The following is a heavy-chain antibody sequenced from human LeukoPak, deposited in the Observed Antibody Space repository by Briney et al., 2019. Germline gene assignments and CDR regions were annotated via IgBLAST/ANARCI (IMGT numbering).Heavy chain of an antibody. CDR2: IGYDGSNK. J-gene: IGHJ5*02. CDR3: ARDGTVTAGPFDP. D-gene: IGHD4-17*01. V-gene: IGHV3-30-3*01. Sequence: GGSLRLSCSASGFTFNSYPVHWLRQAPGKGLEWVEFIGYDGSNKYYADSVKGGFTSSRDNSKHTLYLQMNSLTAEDTAVYYCARDGTVTAGPFDPWGGGTLVTVSS. CDR1: GFTFNSYP.